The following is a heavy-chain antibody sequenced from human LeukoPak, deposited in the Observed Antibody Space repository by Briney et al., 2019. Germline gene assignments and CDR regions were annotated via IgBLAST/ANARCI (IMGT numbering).Heavy chain of an antibody. CDR3: ASVIAAAGILA. Sequence: PSETLSLTCTVPGGSISSYYWSWIRQPPGKGLEWIGYIYYSGSTNYNPSLKGRVTISVDTSKNQFSLKLSSVTAADTAVYYCASVIAAAGILAWGQGTLVTVSS. J-gene: IGHJ5*02. V-gene: IGHV4-59*01. D-gene: IGHD6-13*01. CDR2: IYYSGST. CDR1: GGSISSYY.